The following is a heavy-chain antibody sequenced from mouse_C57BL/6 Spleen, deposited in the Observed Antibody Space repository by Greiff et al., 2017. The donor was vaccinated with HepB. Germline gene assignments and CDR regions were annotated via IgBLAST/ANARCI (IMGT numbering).Heavy chain of an antibody. CDR1: GYTFTDYE. D-gene: IGHD2-1*01. V-gene: IGHV1-15*01. Sequence: VQLQESGAELVRPGASVTLSCKASGYTFTDYEMHWVKQTPVHGLEWIGAIDPETGGTAYNQKFKGKAILTADKSSSTAYMELRSLTSEDSAVYYCTRPGNYWFAYWGQGTLVTVSA. CDR2: IDPETGGT. J-gene: IGHJ3*01. CDR3: TRPGNYWFAY.